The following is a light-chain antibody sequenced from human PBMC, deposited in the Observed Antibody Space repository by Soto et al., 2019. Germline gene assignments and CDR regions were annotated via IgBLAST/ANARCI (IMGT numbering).Light chain of an antibody. J-gene: IGKJ1*01. Sequence: EIVLTQSPDILSLSPGERATLSCRASQTVTSSYFAWYQQRLGQAPRLLIYGTSSRATGIPDRFSGSGSGTDFTLTISSLDPEDFAAYYCQQYGGSRWTFGQGTKVDIK. CDR3: QQYGGSRWT. V-gene: IGKV3-20*01. CDR1: QTVTSSY. CDR2: GTS.